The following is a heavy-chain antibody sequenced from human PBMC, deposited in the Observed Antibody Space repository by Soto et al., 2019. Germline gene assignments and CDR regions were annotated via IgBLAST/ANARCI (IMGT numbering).Heavy chain of an antibody. CDR1: GFTFSSYA. D-gene: IGHD6-19*01. CDR2: ISGSGGST. CDR3: ARSQGPAPYYYYYGMDV. J-gene: IGHJ6*02. Sequence: EVQLLESGGGLVQPGGSLRLSCAASGFTFSSYAMSWVRQAPGKGLEWVSAISGSGGSTYYADSVKGRFTISRDNSKNTLYLQMNSLRAEDTAVYYCARSQGPAPYYYYYGMDVWGQGTTVTVSS. V-gene: IGHV3-23*01.